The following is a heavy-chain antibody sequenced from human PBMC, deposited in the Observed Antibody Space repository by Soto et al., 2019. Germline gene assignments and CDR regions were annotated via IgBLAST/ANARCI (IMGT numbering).Heavy chain of an antibody. CDR2: IYYSGST. Sequence: SETLSLTCTVSGGSISSYYWSWIRQPPGKGLEWIGYIYYSGSTNYNPSLKSRVTISVDTSKNQFSLKLSSVTAADTAVYYCASCNDFWSGYYNYWGQGTLVTVS. D-gene: IGHD3-3*01. CDR1: GGSISSYY. J-gene: IGHJ4*02. CDR3: ASCNDFWSGYYNY. V-gene: IGHV4-59*01.